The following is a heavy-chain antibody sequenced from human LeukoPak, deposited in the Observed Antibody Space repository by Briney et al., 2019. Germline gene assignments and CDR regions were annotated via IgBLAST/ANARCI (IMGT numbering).Heavy chain of an antibody. Sequence: SETLSLTCTVSGGSISSSSYYWGWIRQPPGKGLEWIGSIYYSGSTYYNPSLKSRVTISVDTSKNQFSLKLSSVTAADTAVYYCARDRRYSSGWYGDWGQGTLVTVSS. CDR3: ARDRRYSSGWYGD. D-gene: IGHD6-19*01. V-gene: IGHV4-39*07. J-gene: IGHJ4*02. CDR1: GGSISSSSYY. CDR2: IYYSGST.